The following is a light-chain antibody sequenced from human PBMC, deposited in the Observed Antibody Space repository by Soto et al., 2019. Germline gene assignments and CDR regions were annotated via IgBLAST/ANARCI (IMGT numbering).Light chain of an antibody. CDR2: DAS. V-gene: IGKV1-5*01. J-gene: IGKJ1*01. CDR3: HQYNTYSQT. Sequence: DIQMTQSPPTLSASVGYRVTLTCRASQSISGWLAWYQQKPGKAPKLLIYDASTLESGVPSRFSGSGSGTEFTLTISSLQPEDFATYYCHQYNTYSQTFGQGTTGDIK. CDR1: QSISGW.